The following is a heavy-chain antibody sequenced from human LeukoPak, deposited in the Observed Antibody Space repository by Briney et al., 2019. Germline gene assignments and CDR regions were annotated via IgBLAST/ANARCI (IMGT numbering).Heavy chain of an antibody. Sequence: ASVTVSCKASGYTFTSYDINWVRQATGQGLEWMGWMNPNSGNTGYAQKFQGRVTMTRNTSISTAYMELSSLRSEDTAVYYCARWRGMFGELLYRSGGYYGMDVWGQGTTVTVSS. J-gene: IGHJ6*02. D-gene: IGHD3-10*02. CDR2: MNPNSGNT. V-gene: IGHV1-8*01. CDR3: ARWRGMFGELLYRSGGYYGMDV. CDR1: GYTFTSYD.